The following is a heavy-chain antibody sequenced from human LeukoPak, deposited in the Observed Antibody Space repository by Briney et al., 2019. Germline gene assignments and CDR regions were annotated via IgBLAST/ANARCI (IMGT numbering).Heavy chain of an antibody. CDR1: GFTFGSYS. Sequence: GGSLRLSCAASGFTFGSYSMTWVRQAPGKGLEWVSAISGSGGSTYYAESMKGRFTISRDNAKFSLYLQMNSLRAEDTAIYYCATDRKVGTWDPRFNYWGQGILVTVSS. V-gene: IGHV3-23*01. CDR2: ISGSGGST. D-gene: IGHD4-23*01. J-gene: IGHJ4*02. CDR3: ATDRKVGTWDPRFNY.